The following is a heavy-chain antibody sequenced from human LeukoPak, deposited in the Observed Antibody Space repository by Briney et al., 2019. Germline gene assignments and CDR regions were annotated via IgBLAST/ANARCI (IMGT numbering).Heavy chain of an antibody. CDR1: GFTFRTYA. V-gene: IGHV3-30-3*01. CDR3: ARDVAVTGTAMDV. Sequence: GGSLRLSCAASGFTFRTYAMHWVRQAPGKGLEPVAVISYDGNNQYYAASVRGRFTISRDNSKNTLYLQMNSLRVEDTAVYYCARDVAVTGTAMDVWGQGTTVTVSS. D-gene: IGHD1/OR15-1a*01. J-gene: IGHJ6*02. CDR2: ISYDGNNQ.